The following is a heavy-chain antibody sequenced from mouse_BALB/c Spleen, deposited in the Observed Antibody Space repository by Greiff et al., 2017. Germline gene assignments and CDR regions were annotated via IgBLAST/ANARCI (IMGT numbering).Heavy chain of an antibody. Sequence: EVHLVESGRGLVQPGGSLKLSCAASGFTFSSYGMSWVRQTPEKRLELVATINSNGGSTYYPASVKGRFTISRDNAKNTQYLQMSSLKSEDTAMYYCARDSRYYGDYFDYGGQGTTLTVSS. CDR3: ARDSRYYGDYFDY. V-gene: IGHV5-6-3*01. CDR1: GFTFSSYG. D-gene: IGHD1-1*01. CDR2: INSNGGST. J-gene: IGHJ2*01.